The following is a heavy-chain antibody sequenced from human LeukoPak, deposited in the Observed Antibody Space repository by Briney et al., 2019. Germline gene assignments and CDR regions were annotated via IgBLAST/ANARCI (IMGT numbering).Heavy chain of an antibody. Sequence: ASVKVSCKASGYTFTGYYTHWVRQAPGQGLEWMGWINPNSGGTNYAQKFQGRVTMTRDTSISTAYMELSSLRSEDTAVYYCARERAYCGGDCYSVPNYYFDYWGQGTLVTVSS. D-gene: IGHD2-21*02. CDR1: GYTFTGYY. CDR3: ARERAYCGGDCYSVPNYYFDY. CDR2: INPNSGGT. V-gene: IGHV1-2*02. J-gene: IGHJ4*02.